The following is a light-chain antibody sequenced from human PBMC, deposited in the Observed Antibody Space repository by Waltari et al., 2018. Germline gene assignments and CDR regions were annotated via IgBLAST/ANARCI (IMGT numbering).Light chain of an antibody. CDR1: QSISRN. Sequence: DIQMTQSPYPLSASVGDRVTITCRSSQSISRNLAWYQQKPGKAPKLLIYKTSSLESGVPSRFSGSGSETEFTLTISSLQPDDLATYYCQQYYSYPWTFGQGTKVEIK. CDR2: KTS. CDR3: QQYYSYPWT. J-gene: IGKJ1*01. V-gene: IGKV1-5*03.